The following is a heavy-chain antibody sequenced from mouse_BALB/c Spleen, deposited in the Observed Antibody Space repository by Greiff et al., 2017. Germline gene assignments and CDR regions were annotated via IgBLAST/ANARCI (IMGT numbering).Heavy chain of an antibody. CDR3: ARAATWFAY. V-gene: IGHV1-7*01. CDR1: GYTFTSYW. Sequence: VQLQQSGAELAQPGASVKMSCKASGYTFTSYWMHWVKQRPGQGLEWIGYINPSTGYTEYNQKFKDKATLTADKSSSTAYMQLSSLTSEDSAVYYCARAATWFAYWGQGTLVTVSA. D-gene: IGHD1-2*01. CDR2: INPSTGYT. J-gene: IGHJ3*01.